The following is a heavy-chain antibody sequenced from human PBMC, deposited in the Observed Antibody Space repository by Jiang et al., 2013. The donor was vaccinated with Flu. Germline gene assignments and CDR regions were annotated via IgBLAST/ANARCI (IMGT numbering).Heavy chain of an antibody. CDR1: GYTFTNYG. D-gene: IGHD3-10*01. CDR3: AAAGGSGTYYNRGELWYFEH. Sequence: GAEVKKPGASVKVSCKASGYTFTNYGISWVRQAPGQGLEWMGWISGYNGITNYAQKLQGRVTMTTDTSRSTAYMELGSLTSDDTAVYYCAAAGGSGTYYNRGELWYFEHWGQGTLVTVSA. CDR2: ISGYNGIT. J-gene: IGHJ4*02. V-gene: IGHV1-18*01.